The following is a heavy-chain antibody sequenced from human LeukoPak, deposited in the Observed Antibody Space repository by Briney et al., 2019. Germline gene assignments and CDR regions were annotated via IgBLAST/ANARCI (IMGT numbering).Heavy chain of an antibody. J-gene: IGHJ4*02. CDR1: GFTFSSYG. Sequence: PGGSPRLSCTASGFTFSSYGMTCVRQAPGKGLEWVSAISGSGGSTYYADSVKGRFTISRDNSKNTLYLQMNSLRAEDTAVYYCAKDRRAGSYDYWGQGTLVTVSS. D-gene: IGHD3-10*01. CDR2: ISGSGGST. V-gene: IGHV3-23*01. CDR3: AKDRRAGSYDY.